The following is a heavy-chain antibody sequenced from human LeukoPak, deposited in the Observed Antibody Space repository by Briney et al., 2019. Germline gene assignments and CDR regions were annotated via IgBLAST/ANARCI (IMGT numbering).Heavy chain of an antibody. D-gene: IGHD5-18*01. CDR3: ARLRGYSYGLDY. V-gene: IGHV3-74*01. CDR1: GFTFSDYW. Sequence: PGGSLRLSCAASGFTFSDYWMHWVRQAPGKGLVWVSRIDTDGSSATYADSVKGRFTISRDNAKNTVYLQMNSLRAEDTAVYYCARLRGYSYGLDYWGQGILVTVSS. J-gene: IGHJ4*02. CDR2: IDTDGSSA.